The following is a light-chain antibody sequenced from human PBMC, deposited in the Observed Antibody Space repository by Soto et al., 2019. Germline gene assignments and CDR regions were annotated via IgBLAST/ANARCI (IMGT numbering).Light chain of an antibody. Sequence: DIQMTQSPSSLSASVGDRVSITCQASHDINYYLNWYQQKPGTAPKLLIYDASNLQAGVTPRFSGGGSGTSFVLIISNLQPEDIAPYYCQQYYDDLLTFGGGTKVEI. CDR1: HDINYY. CDR2: DAS. J-gene: IGKJ4*01. V-gene: IGKV1-33*01. CDR3: QQYYDDLLT.